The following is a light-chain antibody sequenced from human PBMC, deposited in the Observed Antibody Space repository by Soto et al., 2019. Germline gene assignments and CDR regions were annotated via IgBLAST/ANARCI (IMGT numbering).Light chain of an antibody. CDR2: DAS. CDR1: QSISSW. CDR3: QQYNTYPWT. V-gene: IGKV1-5*01. J-gene: IGKJ1*01. Sequence: DIQMTQSPATLSSSVGDRVTLTCRASQSISSWLAGYQQKPGKVPQLLIDDASSLESGVPSRFSGSGSGTEFTLTISSLQPDDFATYYCQQYNTYPWTFGQGTKVEIK.